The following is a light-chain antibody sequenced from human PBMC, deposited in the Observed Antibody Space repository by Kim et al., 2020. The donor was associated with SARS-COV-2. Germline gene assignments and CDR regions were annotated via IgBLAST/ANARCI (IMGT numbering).Light chain of an antibody. Sequence: PGVTAPLSCRASHSVSSSYLAWYQRKPGQSPRLLIYGASSRAPGIPDRFRGIGSGTDFTLTISRLEPEDSAVYFCQQFGGSPRYSFGQGTKLEI. CDR2: GAS. V-gene: IGKV3-20*01. CDR3: QQFGGSPRYS. J-gene: IGKJ2*01. CDR1: HSVSSSY.